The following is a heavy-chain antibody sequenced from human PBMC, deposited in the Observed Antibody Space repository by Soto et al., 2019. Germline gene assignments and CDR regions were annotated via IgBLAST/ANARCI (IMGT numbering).Heavy chain of an antibody. CDR1: GFTFSSYG. V-gene: IGHV3-30*18. CDR3: AKELVHDFWSGSNWFDP. J-gene: IGHJ5*02. Sequence: GESLRLSCAASGFTFSSYGMHWVRQAPGKGLEWVAVISYDGSNKHYADSVKGRFTISRDNSKNTLYLQMNSLRAEDTAVYYCAKELVHDFWSGSNWFDPWGQGTLVTVSS. D-gene: IGHD3-3*01. CDR2: ISYDGSNK.